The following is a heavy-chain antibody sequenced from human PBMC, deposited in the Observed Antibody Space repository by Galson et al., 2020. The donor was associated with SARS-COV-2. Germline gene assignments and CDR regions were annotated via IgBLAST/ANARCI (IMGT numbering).Heavy chain of an antibody. CDR1: GFTFSHSP. D-gene: IGHD3-22*01. CDR3: AREKGSSGKAGYFDY. V-gene: IGHV3-30*01. J-gene: IGHJ4*02. Sequence: GESLKISCAASGFTFSHSPMHWVRQAPGKGLEWVTVISPDESIRTYSDSAKGRFTISRDNSKNTLSLQMNSLRPEDTALYYCAREKGSSGKAGYFDYWGQGILVTVSS. CDR2: ISPDESIR.